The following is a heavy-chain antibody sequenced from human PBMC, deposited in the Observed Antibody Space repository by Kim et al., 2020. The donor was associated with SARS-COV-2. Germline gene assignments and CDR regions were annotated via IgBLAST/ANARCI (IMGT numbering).Heavy chain of an antibody. CDR3: ARGSHYYDSSGYIDY. J-gene: IGHJ4*02. V-gene: IGHV4-31*02. Sequence: PSLKSRVTISVDTSKNQFSLKLSSVTAADTAVYYCARGSHYYDSSGYIDYWGQGTLVTVSS. D-gene: IGHD3-22*01.